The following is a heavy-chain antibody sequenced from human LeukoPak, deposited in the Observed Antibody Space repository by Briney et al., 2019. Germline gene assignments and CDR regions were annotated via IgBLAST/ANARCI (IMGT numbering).Heavy chain of an antibody. Sequence: ASVKVSCKASGYTFTNYGISWVRQAPGQGLEWMGWISAYNGYTDYAQKLQFRVTMTTDTSMSTAYMELRSLRSDDTAVYYCAGRTGAFDIWGQGTMVTVSS. D-gene: IGHD1-26*01. CDR3: AGRTGAFDI. V-gene: IGHV1-18*01. J-gene: IGHJ3*02. CDR2: ISAYNGYT. CDR1: GYTFTNYG.